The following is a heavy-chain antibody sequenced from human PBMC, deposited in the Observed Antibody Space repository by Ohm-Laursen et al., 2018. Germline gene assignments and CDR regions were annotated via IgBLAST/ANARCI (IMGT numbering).Heavy chain of an antibody. CDR2: ISSNSGSI. Sequence: SLRLSCSASGFTFSSYTMNWVRQAPGEGLEWISSISSNSGSIYYADSVKGRFTISRDNAKNSLYLQMNSLRAEDTAVYYCARGLTGDYWGQGTLVTVSS. CDR1: GFTFSSYT. V-gene: IGHV3-48*01. D-gene: IGHD1-14*01. J-gene: IGHJ4*02. CDR3: ARGLTGDY.